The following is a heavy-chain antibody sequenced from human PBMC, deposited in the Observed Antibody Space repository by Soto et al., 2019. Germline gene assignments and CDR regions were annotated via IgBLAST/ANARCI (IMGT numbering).Heavy chain of an antibody. D-gene: IGHD3-10*01. V-gene: IGHV4-39*01. CDR2: IYYLGNT. CDR3: ARLLWFGELNWFDP. J-gene: IGHJ5*02. Sequence: SETLSLTCTVSGGSISSSSSYWGWIRQPPGKGLEWVGSIYYLGNTYYNPSLGSRVTISVDTSKNQFSLKLRSVTAADTAVYYCARLLWFGELNWFDPWGQGTLVTVSS. CDR1: GGSISSSSSY.